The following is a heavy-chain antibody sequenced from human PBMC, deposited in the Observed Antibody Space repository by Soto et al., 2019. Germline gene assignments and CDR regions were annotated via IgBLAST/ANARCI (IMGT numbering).Heavy chain of an antibody. CDR2: IYQSGST. CDR1: GVSVNSGNYY. V-gene: IGHV4-61*01. Sequence: PSETLSLTCTVSGVSVNSGNYYWSWIRQTPGKGLEWIGYIYQSGSTRYNPSLKSRVTISLDTSKNQFSLKMSSVTAADTAVYYCATQWLVYDAFDIWGQGTMVTVSS. J-gene: IGHJ3*02. D-gene: IGHD6-19*01. CDR3: ATQWLVYDAFDI.